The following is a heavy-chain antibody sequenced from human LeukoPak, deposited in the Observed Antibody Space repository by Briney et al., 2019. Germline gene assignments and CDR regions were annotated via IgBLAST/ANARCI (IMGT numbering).Heavy chain of an antibody. CDR1: GGSFSGYY. J-gene: IGHJ3*02. V-gene: IGHV4-34*01. CDR2: IYYSGST. CDR3: ARSPYYDYVWGSHRGAFDI. Sequence: SETLSLTCAVYGGSFSGYYWSWIRQPPGKGLEWIGSIYYSGSTYYNPSLKSRVTISVDTSKNQFSLKLSSVTAADTAVYYCARSPYYDYVWGSHRGAFDIWGQGTMVTVSS. D-gene: IGHD3-16*01.